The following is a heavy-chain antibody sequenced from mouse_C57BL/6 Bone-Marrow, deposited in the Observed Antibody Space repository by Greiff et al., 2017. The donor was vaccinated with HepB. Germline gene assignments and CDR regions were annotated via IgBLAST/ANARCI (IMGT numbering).Heavy chain of an antibody. D-gene: IGHD2-3*01. J-gene: IGHJ4*01. CDR3: ASDGYYEDYYAMDY. Sequence: VQLQQPGAELVKPGASVKLSCKASGYTFTSYWMQWVKQRPGQGLEWIGEIDPSDSYTNYNQKFKGKATLTVDTSSSTAYMQLSSLTSEDSAVYYCASDGYYEDYYAMDYWGQGTSVTVSS. CDR2: IDPSDSYT. CDR1: GYTFTSYW. V-gene: IGHV1-50*01.